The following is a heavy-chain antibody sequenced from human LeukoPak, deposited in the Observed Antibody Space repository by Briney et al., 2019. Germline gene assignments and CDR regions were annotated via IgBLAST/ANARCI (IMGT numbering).Heavy chain of an antibody. CDR1: GYTFPSYY. V-gene: IGHV1-46*01. D-gene: IGHD3-22*01. J-gene: IGHJ4*02. CDR2: INPSGGST. CDR3: ARAMCYYDSSVY. Sequence: ASVKVSCKASGYTFPSYYMHWVRQAAGQGLEWMGIINPSGGSTSYAQKFQGRVTMTRDTSTSTVYMELSSLRSEDTAVYYCARAMCYYDSSVYWGQGTLVTFSS.